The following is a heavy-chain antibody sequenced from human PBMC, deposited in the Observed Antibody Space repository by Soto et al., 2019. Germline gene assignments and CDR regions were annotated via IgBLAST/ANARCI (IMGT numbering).Heavy chain of an antibody. CDR3: VRDKRTISGIFPGY. CDR2: VCTGGAT. CDR1: CFDVTTNC. J-gene: IGHJ4*02. V-gene: IGHV3-53*01. D-gene: IGHD1-1*01. Sequence: GGSLRLSWVVSCFDVTTNCMRWVRQAPGKGLECVSIVCTGGATHYAESVKGRFTISRDRSKKTVHLQMNNVRAEDTAVYYCVRDKRTISGIFPGYWGQVTPDTVS.